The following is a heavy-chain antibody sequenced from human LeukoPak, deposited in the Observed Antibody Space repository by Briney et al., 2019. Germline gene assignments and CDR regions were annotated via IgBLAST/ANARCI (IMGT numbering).Heavy chain of an antibody. CDR3: AREPWFGEFYYYMDV. CDR2: ISSSSSYI. J-gene: IGHJ6*03. CDR1: GFTFSSYS. D-gene: IGHD3-10*01. Sequence: GGSLRLSCAASGFTFSSYSMNWVRQAPGKGLEWVSSISSSSSYIYYADSVKGRFTISRDNAKNSLYLQMNSLRAEDTAVYYCAREPWFGEFYYYMDVWGKGTTVTVSS. V-gene: IGHV3-21*01.